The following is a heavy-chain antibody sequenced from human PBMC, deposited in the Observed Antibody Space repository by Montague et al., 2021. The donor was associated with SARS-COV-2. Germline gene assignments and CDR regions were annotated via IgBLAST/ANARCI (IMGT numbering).Heavy chain of an antibody. J-gene: IGHJ3*02. V-gene: IGHV4-39*01. CDR1: GGSISSSSYY. CDR3: ARQEKSSGWFKPDGFDI. Sequence: SETLSLTCTVSGGSISSSSYYWGWIRQPPGKGLEWIGSIYYSGSTYYNPSLKSRVTISVDTSKNQFSLKLSSVTAADTAVYYCARQEKSSGWFKPDGFDIWGQGTMVTVSS. D-gene: IGHD6-19*01. CDR2: IYYSGST.